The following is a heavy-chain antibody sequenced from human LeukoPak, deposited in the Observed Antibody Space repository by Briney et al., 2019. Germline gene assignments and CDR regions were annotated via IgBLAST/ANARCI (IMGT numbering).Heavy chain of an antibody. J-gene: IGHJ5*02. Sequence: PGGSLRLSCAASGFTFSTYAMSWVRQAPGKGLEWVSVVSGTGGRTYYADSVKGRFTISRDNSKNTLYLQMNSLRAEDTALYYCVEASSSSPQYNWFDAWGQGTLVTVSS. CDR1: GFTFSTYA. CDR3: VEASSSSPQYNWFDA. CDR2: VSGTGGRT. D-gene: IGHD6-6*01. V-gene: IGHV3-23*01.